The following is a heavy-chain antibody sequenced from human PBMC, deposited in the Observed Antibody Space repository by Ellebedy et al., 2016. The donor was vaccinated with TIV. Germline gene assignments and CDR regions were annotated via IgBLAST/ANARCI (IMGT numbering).Heavy chain of an antibody. D-gene: IGHD5-18*01. V-gene: IGHV3-23*01. J-gene: IGHJ6*02. CDR3: ARDAAMVSYYGMDV. CDR2: LSSSGGST. CDR1: GFTFSSYA. Sequence: GESLKISCAASGFTFSSYAMSWVRQAPGKGLEWVSALSSSGGSTYYADSVKGRFTISRDNSKNTLYLQMNSLRAEDTAVYYCARDAAMVSYYGMDVWGQGTTVTVSS.